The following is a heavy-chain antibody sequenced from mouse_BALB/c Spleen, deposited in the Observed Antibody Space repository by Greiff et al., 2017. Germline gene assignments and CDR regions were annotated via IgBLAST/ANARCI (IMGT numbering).Heavy chain of an antibody. CDR1: GFTFSSFG. CDR3: AKGGGIFDY. J-gene: IGHJ2*01. Sequence: EVQLVESGGGLVQPGGSRKLSCAASGFTFSSFGMHWVRQAPEKGLEWVAYISSGSSTIYYADTVKGRFTISRDNPKNTLFLQMTSLRSEDTAMYYCAKGGGIFDYWGQGTTLTVSS. CDR2: ISSGSSTI. V-gene: IGHV5-17*02.